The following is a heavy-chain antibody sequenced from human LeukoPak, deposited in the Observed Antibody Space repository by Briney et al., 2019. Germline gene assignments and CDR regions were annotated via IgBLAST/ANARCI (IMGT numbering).Heavy chain of an antibody. D-gene: IGHD2-2*01. CDR3: ARGGHCSSTSCFKDAFDI. J-gene: IGHJ3*02. V-gene: IGHV1-2*04. CDR2: INPNSGAT. Sequence: GASVKVSCKASGYTFTGYYMHWVRQAPGQGLEWMGWINPNSGATNYAQKFQGWVTMTRDTSISTAYMELSRLRSEDTAVYYCARGGHCSSTSCFKDAFDIWGQGTMVTVSS. CDR1: GYTFTGYY.